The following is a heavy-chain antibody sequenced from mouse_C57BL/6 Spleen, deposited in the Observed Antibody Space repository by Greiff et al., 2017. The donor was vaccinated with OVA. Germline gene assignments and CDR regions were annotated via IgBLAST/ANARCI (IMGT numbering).Heavy chain of an antibody. V-gene: IGHV1-18*01. J-gene: IGHJ1*03. Sequence: EVKLMESGPELVKPGASVKIPCKASGYTFTDYNMDWVKQSHGKSLEWIGDINPNNGGTIYNQKFKGKATLTVDKSSSTAYMELRSLTSEDTAVYYCARGEEYYGSSYGYFDVWGTGTTVTVSS. CDR3: ARGEEYYGSSYGYFDV. CDR1: GYTFTDYN. D-gene: IGHD1-1*01. CDR2: INPNNGGT.